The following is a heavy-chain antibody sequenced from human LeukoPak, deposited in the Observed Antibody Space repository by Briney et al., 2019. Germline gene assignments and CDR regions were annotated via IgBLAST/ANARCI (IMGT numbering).Heavy chain of an antibody. Sequence: SGPTLVKPTQTLTLTCTFSGFSLSTSGVGVGWIRQPPGKALEWLALIYWDDDKRYSPSLKSRLTITRDTSKNQVVLTMTNMDPVDTATYYCAHHNPAKSYYGMDVWGKGTTVTVSS. V-gene: IGHV2-5*02. CDR3: AHHNPAKSYYGMDV. J-gene: IGHJ6*04. CDR2: IYWDDDK. CDR1: GFSLSTSGVG.